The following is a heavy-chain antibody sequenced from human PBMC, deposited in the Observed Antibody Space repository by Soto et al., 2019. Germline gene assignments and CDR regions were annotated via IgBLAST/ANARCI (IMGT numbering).Heavy chain of an antibody. CDR3: ATERGSVVLSGAGMDV. CDR2: INPNSGGT. D-gene: IGHD2-8*01. J-gene: IGHJ6*02. CDR1: GYTFTGYY. Sequence: ASVKVSCKASGYTFTGYYMHWVRQAPGQGLEWMGWINPNSGGTNYAQKFQGRVTMTRDTSISTAYMELSRLRSDDTAVYYCATERGSVVLSGAGMDVWGQGTTVTVSS. V-gene: IGHV1-2*02.